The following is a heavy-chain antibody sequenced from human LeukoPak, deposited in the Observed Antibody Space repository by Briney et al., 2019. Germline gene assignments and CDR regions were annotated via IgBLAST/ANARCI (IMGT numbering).Heavy chain of an antibody. CDR1: GGSISSNSYY. D-gene: IGHD4-17*01. J-gene: IGHJ4*02. V-gene: IGHV4-39*01. Sequence: SETLSLTCTVSGGSISSNSYYWGWIRQPPGKGLEWIVNIYYSGSTYYNPSLKSRVTISIDTSKKQFSLKLSSVTAADTAVYYCARLIKPRKYDYGDYRDYWGQGTLVTVSS. CDR3: ARLIKPRKYDYGDYRDY. CDR2: IYYSGST.